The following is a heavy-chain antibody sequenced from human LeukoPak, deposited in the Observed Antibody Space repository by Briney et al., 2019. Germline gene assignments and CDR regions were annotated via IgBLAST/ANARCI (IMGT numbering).Heavy chain of an antibody. D-gene: IGHD6-19*01. Sequence: ASVKVSCKASGYTFTGYYMHWVRQAPGQGLEWMGWINPNSGGTNYAQKFQGRVTMTRDTPISTAYMELSRLRSDDTAVYYCARDLGYSSGWYEEGGWFDPWGQGTLVTVSS. CDR3: ARDLGYSSGWYEEGGWFDP. V-gene: IGHV1-2*02. J-gene: IGHJ5*02. CDR2: INPNSGGT. CDR1: GYTFTGYY.